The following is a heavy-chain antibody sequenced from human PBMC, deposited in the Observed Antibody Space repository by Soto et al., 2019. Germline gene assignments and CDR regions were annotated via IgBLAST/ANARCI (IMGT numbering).Heavy chain of an antibody. Sequence: QVQLVQSGAEVKTPGSSVRVSCKASGGTFSSYTFNWVRQAPGQGLEWMAGIIPRSGTRNYAPTLQGRVTIIADESTSTAYMELSSLISEDTAVYYCARGRGMYNSGRSELDQWYQGTLITVSS. V-gene: IGHV1-69*01. J-gene: IGHJ4*02. CDR3: ARGRGMYNSGRSELDQ. CDR2: IIPRSGTR. D-gene: IGHD3-22*01. CDR1: GGTFSSYT.